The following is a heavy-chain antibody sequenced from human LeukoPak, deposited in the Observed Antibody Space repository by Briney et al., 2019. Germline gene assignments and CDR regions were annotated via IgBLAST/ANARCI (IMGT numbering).Heavy chain of an antibody. D-gene: IGHD3-22*01. CDR2: IYTSGST. CDR1: GGSISSYY. CDR3: ASASYYYDSSGYYYFDY. Sequence: KPSETLSLTCTVSGGSISSYYWSWIRQPAGKGLEWIGRIYTSGSTNYNPSLKSRVTMSVDTSKNQFSLQLNSVTPEDTAVYYCASASYYYDSSGYYYFDYWGQGTLVTVSS. V-gene: IGHV4-4*07. J-gene: IGHJ4*02.